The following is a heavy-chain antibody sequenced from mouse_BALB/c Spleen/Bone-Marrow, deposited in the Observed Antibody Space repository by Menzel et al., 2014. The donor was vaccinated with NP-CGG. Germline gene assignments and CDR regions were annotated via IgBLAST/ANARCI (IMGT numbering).Heavy chain of an antibody. J-gene: IGHJ3*01. V-gene: IGHV1-69*02. Sequence: QVQLQQSGAAFVKPGASVKLSCKASGYTFTTYWMHWVKQRPGQGLEWIGQIDPSDSYTNYSQKFKGKATLTVDKSSSTAYMQLSSLSSEDSAVYYCARGVDNYAWFPYWGQGTLVTVSA. CDR3: ARGVDNYAWFPY. D-gene: IGHD1-3*01. CDR1: GYTFTTYW. CDR2: IDPSDSYT.